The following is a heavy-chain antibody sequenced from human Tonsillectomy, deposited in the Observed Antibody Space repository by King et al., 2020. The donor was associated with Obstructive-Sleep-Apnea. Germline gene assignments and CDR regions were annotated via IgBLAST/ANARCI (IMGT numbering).Heavy chain of an antibody. CDR3: ARESRLGASRYFDY. CDR2: ISSSGSSI. Sequence: VQLVESGGGLVKPGGSLRLSCAVSGFTFSDYYMSWIRQAPGKGLEWVSDISSSGSSIYYADSVKGRFTISRDNPNNSLYLQMNSLRAEDTAVYYCARESRLGASRYFDYWGHGTLVTVSS. D-gene: IGHD1-26*01. V-gene: IGHV3-11*01. CDR1: GFTFSDYY. J-gene: IGHJ4*01.